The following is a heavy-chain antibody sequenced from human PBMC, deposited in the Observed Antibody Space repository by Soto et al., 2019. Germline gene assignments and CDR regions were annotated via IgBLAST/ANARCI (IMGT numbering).Heavy chain of an antibody. Sequence: QVQLQESGPGLVKPSETLSLTCTVSGGSISSYYWTWIRQPPGKGLEWIGYIYYSGSTNYNPSLKSRVTISVDTSKNQFSLKLSSVTAADTAVYYCARDSKRGYSGYDKLDYWGQGTLVTVPS. CDR3: ARDSKRGYSGYDKLDY. J-gene: IGHJ4*02. D-gene: IGHD5-12*01. CDR1: GGSISSYY. CDR2: IYYSGST. V-gene: IGHV4-59*01.